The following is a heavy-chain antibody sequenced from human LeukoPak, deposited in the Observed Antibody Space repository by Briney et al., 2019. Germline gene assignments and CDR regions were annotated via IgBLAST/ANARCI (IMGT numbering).Heavy chain of an antibody. Sequence: GASVKVSCKVSGYTLTELSIHWVRQAPGKGLEWMGGFDPEDGETIYAQKFRGRVTMTEDTSTDTAYMELSSLRSEDTAVYYCATDFYEVGARERVAFDIWGQGTMVTVSS. V-gene: IGHV1-24*01. CDR1: GYTLTELS. CDR2: FDPEDGET. D-gene: IGHD1-26*01. CDR3: ATDFYEVGARERVAFDI. J-gene: IGHJ3*02.